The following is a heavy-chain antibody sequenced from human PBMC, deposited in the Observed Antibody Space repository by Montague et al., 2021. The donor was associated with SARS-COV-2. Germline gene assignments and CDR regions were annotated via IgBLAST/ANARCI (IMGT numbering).Heavy chain of an antibody. CDR3: ARHPRGYYDYVWGSPSYYFDY. V-gene: IGHV4-39*01. CDR2: IYFSGST. Sequence: SETLSLTCTVSGGSISGSSYYWGWIRQPPGKGLEWIGSIYFSGSTYYNPSLKSRVTISVDTSKNQFSLKLSSVTAADTAVYYCARHPRGYYDYVWGSPSYYFDYWGQETLVTVSS. CDR1: GGSISGSSYY. J-gene: IGHJ4*02. D-gene: IGHD3-16*01.